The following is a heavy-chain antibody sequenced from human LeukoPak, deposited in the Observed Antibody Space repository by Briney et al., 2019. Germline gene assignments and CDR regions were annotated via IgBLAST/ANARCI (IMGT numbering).Heavy chain of an antibody. Sequence: GGSLRLSCAASGFTFSSYGMHWVRQAPGKGLEWVAFIRYDGSNKYYADSVRGRFTISRDNSKNTLYLEMNSLRAEDTAVYFCAKEIRSGSYYLNFQHWGQGTLVTVSS. J-gene: IGHJ1*01. CDR2: IRYDGSNK. V-gene: IGHV3-30*02. CDR3: AKEIRSGSYYLNFQH. D-gene: IGHD1-26*01. CDR1: GFTFSSYG.